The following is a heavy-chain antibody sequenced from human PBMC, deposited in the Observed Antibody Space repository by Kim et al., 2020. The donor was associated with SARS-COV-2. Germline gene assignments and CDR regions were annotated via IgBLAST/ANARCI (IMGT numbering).Heavy chain of an antibody. CDR2: ISSSSSYI. Sequence: GGSLRLSCAASGFTFSSYSMNWVRQAPGKGLEWVSSISSSSSYIYYADSVKGRFTISRDNAKNSLYLQMNSLRAEDTAVYYCARAHVYFTVFGVVTPTYYYYYGMDVWGQGTTVTVSS. CDR1: GFTFSSYS. D-gene: IGHD3-3*01. J-gene: IGHJ6*02. V-gene: IGHV3-21*01. CDR3: ARAHVYFTVFGVVTPTYYYYYGMDV.